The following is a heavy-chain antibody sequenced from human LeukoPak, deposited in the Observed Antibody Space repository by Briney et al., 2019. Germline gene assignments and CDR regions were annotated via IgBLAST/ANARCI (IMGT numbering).Heavy chain of an antibody. J-gene: IGHJ2*01. CDR2: IYHSGST. D-gene: IGHD6-13*01. V-gene: IGHV4-38-2*02. Sequence: PSETLSLTCTVSGYSISSGYYWGWIRQPPGKGLEWIGSIYHSGSTYYNPSLKSRLTISADTSKNQFSLKLSSVTAADTAVYYCARVYYSSSYDYWYFDLWGRGTLVTVSS. CDR1: GYSISSGYY. CDR3: ARVYYSSSYDYWYFDL.